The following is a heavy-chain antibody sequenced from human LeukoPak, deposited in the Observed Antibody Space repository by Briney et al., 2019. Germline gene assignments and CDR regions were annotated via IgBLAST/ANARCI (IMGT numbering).Heavy chain of an antibody. CDR1: GYSFTSYW. Sequence: GESPKISCKVSGYSFTSYWTGWVRQMPGKGLEWMGIIYIVVSDTRSSPSFQGQVTISADKTISTAYLQWSRLKASDTAMYYCARGHLTKYYDILTGTNGFDPWGQGTLVTVSS. V-gene: IGHV5-51*01. CDR2: IYIVVSDT. D-gene: IGHD3-9*01. J-gene: IGHJ5*02. CDR3: ARGHLTKYYDILTGTNGFDP.